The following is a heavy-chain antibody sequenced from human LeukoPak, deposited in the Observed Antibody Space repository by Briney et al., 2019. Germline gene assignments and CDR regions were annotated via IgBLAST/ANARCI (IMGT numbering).Heavy chain of an antibody. CDR2: ISGRGDST. CDR3: AARPTSEAVAPSDF. V-gene: IGHV3-23*01. CDR1: GFTFSSYA. Sequence: PGGSLRLSCAASGFTFSSYAMSWVRQAPGKGLEWVSAISGRGDSTHYADSVKGRFTISRDNSKSMLYLQMNSLRAEDTATYYCAARPTSEAVAPSDFWGQGTLVTVSS. D-gene: IGHD6-19*01. J-gene: IGHJ4*02.